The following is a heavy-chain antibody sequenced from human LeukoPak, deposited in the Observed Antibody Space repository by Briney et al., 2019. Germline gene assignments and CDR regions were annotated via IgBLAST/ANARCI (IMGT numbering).Heavy chain of an antibody. J-gene: IGHJ4*02. CDR1: GGTFTNYA. V-gene: IGHV1-69*01. Sequence: GASVTVSFKASGGTFTNYAISWVRQAPGQGVEWMGGIIPVYGTASYAQNFQGKVTITPDESTSTSYLELSSLRSEDTAVYYCARPNKAAQYGPFDYWGQGTLVTVSS. CDR3: ARPNKAAQYGPFDY. D-gene: IGHD6-6*01. CDR2: IIPVYGTA.